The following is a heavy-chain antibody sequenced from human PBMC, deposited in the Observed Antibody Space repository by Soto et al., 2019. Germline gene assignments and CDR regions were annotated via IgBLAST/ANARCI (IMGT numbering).Heavy chain of an antibody. Sequence: GGSLRLSCAASGFTFSSYAMSWVRQAPGKGLEWVSGISGSRGSTYYADSVKGRFTISRDNSKNTLYLQMNSLRAEDTAVYYCAKDLLRPGRAYGMDVWGQGTTVTVSS. V-gene: IGHV3-23*01. CDR1: GFTFSSYA. CDR3: AKDLLRPGRAYGMDV. D-gene: IGHD6-25*01. CDR2: ISGSRGST. J-gene: IGHJ6*02.